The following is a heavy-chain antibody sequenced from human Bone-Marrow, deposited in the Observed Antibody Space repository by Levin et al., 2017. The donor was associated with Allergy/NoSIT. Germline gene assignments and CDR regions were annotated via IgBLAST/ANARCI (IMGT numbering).Heavy chain of an antibody. V-gene: IGHV1-8*01. CDR3: ARGDCDSGSCYGHDWFDP. CDR2: INPNSGNT. Sequence: PGGSLRLSCKTSGYTFTSYNVYWVRQATGQGLEWMGYINPNSGNTAYARTFQGRVTMTRNSSITTAYMELSSLRSEDTAMYYCARGDCDSGSCYGHDWFDPWGQGTQVTVSS. D-gene: IGHD2-15*01. J-gene: IGHJ5*02. CDR1: GYTFTSYN.